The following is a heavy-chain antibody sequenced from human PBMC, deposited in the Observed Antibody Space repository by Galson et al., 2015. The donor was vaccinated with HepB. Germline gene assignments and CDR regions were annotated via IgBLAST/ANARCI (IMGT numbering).Heavy chain of an antibody. J-gene: IGHJ5*02. Sequence: SVKVSCKASGYTFTDYYMHWVRQAPGQGLEWMGWINPNSGGTNYAQKFQGRVTITRDTSITTAYMELSRLRSDDTAFYYCAREGGCSSTSCYDINWFDPWGQGTLVTVSS. CDR3: AREGGCSSTSCYDINWFDP. CDR2: INPNSGGT. V-gene: IGHV1-2*02. D-gene: IGHD2-2*01. CDR1: GYTFTDYY.